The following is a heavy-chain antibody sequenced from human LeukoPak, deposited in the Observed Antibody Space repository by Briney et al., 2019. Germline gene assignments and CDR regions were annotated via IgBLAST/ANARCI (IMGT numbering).Heavy chain of an antibody. D-gene: IGHD3-3*01. CDR1: GISFRNYA. CDR3: AKSDFWSGYGDY. J-gene: IGHJ4*02. CDR2: ISGSGGST. V-gene: IGHV3-23*01. Sequence: PGGSLRLSCAASGISFRNYAMSWVRQAPGKGLEWVSAISGSGGSTYYADSVKGRFTISRDNSKNTLYLQMNSLRAEDTAVYYCAKSDFWSGYGDYWGQGTLVTVSS.